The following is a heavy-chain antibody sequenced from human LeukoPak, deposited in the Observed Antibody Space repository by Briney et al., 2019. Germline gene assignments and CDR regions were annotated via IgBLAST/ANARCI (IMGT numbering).Heavy chain of an antibody. V-gene: IGHV3-23*01. CDR3: AKDRYYYDSSGYYYFDY. CDR2: ISSSGGST. Sequence: GGSLGLSCAASGFTVSSYDMSWVRQAPGKGLEWVLTISSSGGSTYYADSVKGRFTISRDNSKNTLYLQMNSLRAEDTAVYYCAKDRYYYDSSGYYYFDYWGQGTLVTVSS. CDR1: GFTVSSYD. D-gene: IGHD3-22*01. J-gene: IGHJ4*02.